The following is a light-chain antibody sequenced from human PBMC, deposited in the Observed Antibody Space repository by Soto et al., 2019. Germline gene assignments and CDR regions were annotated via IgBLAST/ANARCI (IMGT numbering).Light chain of an antibody. CDR1: QGISSA. CDR2: DAS. Sequence: AIQLTQSPSSLSASVGDRVTITCRASQGISSALAWYQQKPGKTPKFLIYDASSLESGVPSRFSGSGSGTDFTLTISSLQPEDFATYYCQHRATFGPGTKVDIK. CDR3: QHRAT. J-gene: IGKJ3*01. V-gene: IGKV1-13*02.